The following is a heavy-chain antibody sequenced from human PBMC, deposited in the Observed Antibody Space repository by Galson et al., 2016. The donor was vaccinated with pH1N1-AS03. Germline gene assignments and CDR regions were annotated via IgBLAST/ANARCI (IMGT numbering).Heavy chain of an antibody. CDR3: AKDLGAQNY. CDR2: FSGSGGRT. D-gene: IGHD3-16*01. CDR1: GLYFANYT. V-gene: IGHV3-23*01. J-gene: IGHJ6*02. Sequence: SLRLSCAASGLYFANYTMSWVRQAPGKGLQWVSAFSGSGGRTYYADSVRGRFTISRDDSNNKLFLQMDSLRVEDTALYYCAKDLGAQNYWGQGTTVTVSS.